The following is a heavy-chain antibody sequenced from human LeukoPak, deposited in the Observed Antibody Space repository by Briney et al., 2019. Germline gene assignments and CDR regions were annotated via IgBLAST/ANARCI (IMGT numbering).Heavy chain of an antibody. CDR3: ARVRISRGSYGFYDY. J-gene: IGHJ4*02. D-gene: IGHD1-26*01. Sequence: PGGSLRLSCAASGFTFSSYWMSWVRQAPGKGLEWVANIKQDGSGKYYVDSVKSRFTISRDNAKNSLYLQMNSLRAEDTAVYYCARVRISRGSYGFYDYWGQGTLVTVSS. CDR1: GFTFSSYW. CDR2: IKQDGSGK. V-gene: IGHV3-7*01.